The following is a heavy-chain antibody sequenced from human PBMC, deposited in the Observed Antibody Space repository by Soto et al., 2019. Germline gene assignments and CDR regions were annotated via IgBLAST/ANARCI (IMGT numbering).Heavy chain of an antibody. CDR2: IYWDDDK. J-gene: IGHJ4*02. CDR3: ARLVVAGITYYFDP. Sequence: QITLKESGPTLVKPTQTLTLTCTFSGFSLSSSGVGVGWIRQPPGKALEWLTFIYWDDDKRYSPSLKSRLTITKDASQNQVVLTLPNMDPVDTATYYCARLVVAGITYYFDPWGQGTLLTVSS. V-gene: IGHV2-5*02. CDR1: GFSLSSSGVG. D-gene: IGHD2-21*01.